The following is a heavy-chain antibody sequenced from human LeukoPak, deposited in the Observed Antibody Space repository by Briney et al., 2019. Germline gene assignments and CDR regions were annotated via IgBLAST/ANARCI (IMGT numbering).Heavy chain of an antibody. J-gene: IGHJ4*02. CDR1: GYTSTNFD. Sequence: ALVKVSCKASGYTSTNFDINWVRQAPGQGLERMGWMNPVSGNAGSAQKFQGRVTLTRDTSISTAYMELSSLRSDDTAFYYCARAPMGAAALYWGQGTLVTVSS. D-gene: IGHD1-26*01. V-gene: IGHV1-8*01. CDR3: ARAPMGAAALY. CDR2: MNPVSGNA.